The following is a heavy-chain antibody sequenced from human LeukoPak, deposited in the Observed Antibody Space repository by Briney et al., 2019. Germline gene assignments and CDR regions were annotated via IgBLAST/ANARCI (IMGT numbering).Heavy chain of an antibody. CDR2: ISSYSGTI. V-gene: IGHV3-48*02. J-gene: IGHJ2*01. CDR1: GFAFSSNS. Sequence: GGSLRLSCAASGFAFSSNSMNWVRQAPGKGLEWISYISSYSGTISYADSVKGRFTISRDNAKNSLYLQMNSLRDEDTAVYYCARVELAYCGGDCYPYWYFDLWGRGTLVTVSS. CDR3: ARVELAYCGGDCYPYWYFDL. D-gene: IGHD2-21*02.